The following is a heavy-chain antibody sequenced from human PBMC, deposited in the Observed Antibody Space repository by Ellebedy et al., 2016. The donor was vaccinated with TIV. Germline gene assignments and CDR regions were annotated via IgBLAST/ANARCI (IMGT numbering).Heavy chain of an antibody. D-gene: IGHD1-26*01. Sequence: GESLKISCAASGFTFSSYWMHWVRQAPGKGLVWVSRINSDGSSTSYADSVKGRFTISRDNAKNTLYLQMNSLRAEDTAVYYCARGLNSGTKADLDYWGQGTLVTVSS. J-gene: IGHJ4*02. CDR1: GFTFSSYW. CDR3: ARGLNSGTKADLDY. CDR2: INSDGSST. V-gene: IGHV3-74*01.